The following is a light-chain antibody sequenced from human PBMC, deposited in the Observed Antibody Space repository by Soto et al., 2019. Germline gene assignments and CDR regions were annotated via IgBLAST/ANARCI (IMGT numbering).Light chain of an antibody. J-gene: IGKJ1*01. V-gene: IGKV3-20*01. CDR2: GAS. Sequence: EIVLTQSPGTLSLSPGERATLSCRASQSVSSSYLAWYQQKPGQAPRPLIYGASSRATGIPDRFSGSGSGTDFTLTISRLEPEDFAVDYCQQYGSSPQTFGQGTKVEIK. CDR3: QQYGSSPQT. CDR1: QSVSSSY.